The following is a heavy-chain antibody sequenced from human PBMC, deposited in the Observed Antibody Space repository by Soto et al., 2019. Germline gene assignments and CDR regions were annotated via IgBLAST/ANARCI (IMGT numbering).Heavy chain of an antibody. J-gene: IGHJ3*02. CDR3: ARDLRVGDTTFFAFDI. Sequence: GGSLRLSCAASGFTVSSNYMSWVRQAPGKGLEWVSVIYSGGSTYYADSVKGRFTISRHNSKNTLYLQMNSLRAEDTAVYYCARDLRVGDTTFFAFDIWGQGTMVTVSS. D-gene: IGHD1-26*01. CDR1: GFTVSSNY. CDR2: IYSGGST. V-gene: IGHV3-53*04.